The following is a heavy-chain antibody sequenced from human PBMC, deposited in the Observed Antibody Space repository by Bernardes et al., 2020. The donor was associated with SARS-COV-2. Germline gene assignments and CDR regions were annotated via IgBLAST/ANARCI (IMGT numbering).Heavy chain of an antibody. V-gene: IGHV3-23*01. D-gene: IGHD6-19*01. Sequence: GGSLRLSCAASGFTLDTFAMSWVRQVPGKGLEWVAGVSGSGETFHAHSVKGRFTISRDNAKNLLYLQMNSLRVEDTAVYYCARIDEVTGRDYWGQGTLVTVSS. CDR1: GFTLDTFA. J-gene: IGHJ4*02. CDR3: ARIDEVTGRDY. CDR2: VSGSGET.